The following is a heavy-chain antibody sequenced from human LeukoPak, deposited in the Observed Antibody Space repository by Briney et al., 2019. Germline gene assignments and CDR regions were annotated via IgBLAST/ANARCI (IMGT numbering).Heavy chain of an antibody. CDR3: ARVTDIVATIGDFDY. CDR2: INPNSGGT. Sequence: VASVKVSCTASGYTFTGYYMHWVRQAPGQGLEGMGWINPNSGGTNYAQKFQGRVTMTRDTSISTAYMELSRLRSDDTAVYYCARVTDIVATIGDFDYWGQGTLVIVSS. V-gene: IGHV1-2*02. D-gene: IGHD5-12*01. CDR1: GYTFTGYY. J-gene: IGHJ4*02.